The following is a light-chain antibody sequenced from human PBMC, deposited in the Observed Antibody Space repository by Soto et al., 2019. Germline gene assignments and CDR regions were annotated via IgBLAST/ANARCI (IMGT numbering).Light chain of an antibody. J-gene: IGLJ2*01. V-gene: IGLV1-51*01. CDR1: SSNIEHNY. CDR3: GTWDSSLSAGV. Sequence: QSVLTQPPSVSAAPGQKVTISCSGSSSNIEHNYVSWYQQLPGTAPKLLIYDNNKRPSGIPDRVSGSKSGTSATLGITGLQTGDEADYYCGTWDSSLSAGVFGGGTKLTVL. CDR2: DNN.